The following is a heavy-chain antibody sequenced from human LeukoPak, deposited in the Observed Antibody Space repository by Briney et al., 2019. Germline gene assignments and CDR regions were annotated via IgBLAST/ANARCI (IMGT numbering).Heavy chain of an antibody. Sequence: PSETLSLTCTVSGGSISSYYWRWIRQPPGKGLEWIGNIYYSGSTNYNPSLKSRVTISVDTSKNQFSLKLSSVTAADTAVYYCASYSRIMIFGVVYYGMDVWGQGTTVTVSS. D-gene: IGHD3-3*01. CDR1: GGSISSYY. CDR2: IYYSGST. CDR3: ASYSRIMIFGVVYYGMDV. V-gene: IGHV4-59*08. J-gene: IGHJ6*02.